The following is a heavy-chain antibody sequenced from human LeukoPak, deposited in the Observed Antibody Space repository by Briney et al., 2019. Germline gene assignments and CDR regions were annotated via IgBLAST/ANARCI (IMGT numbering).Heavy chain of an antibody. V-gene: IGHV4-59*01. J-gene: IGHJ4*02. CDR2: IYHSGST. CDR3: ALSRVPAAEIFDY. D-gene: IGHD2-2*01. CDR1: GGSISSYY. Sequence: SETLSLTCTVSGGSISSYYWSWIRQPPGKGLEWIGYIYHSGSTNYNPSLKSRVTISVDTSKNQFSLKLGSVTAADTAVYYCALSRVPAAEIFDYWGQGTLVTVSS.